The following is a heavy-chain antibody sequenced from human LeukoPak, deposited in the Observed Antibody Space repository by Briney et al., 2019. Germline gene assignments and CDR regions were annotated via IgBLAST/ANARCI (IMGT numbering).Heavy chain of an antibody. CDR1: GDSISNYY. J-gene: IGHJ3*02. Sequence: SETLSLTCIVSGDSISNYYWSWIRQPPGKGLEWIGYIYHSGSANYNPSLKSRVTTSVDTSKNQFSLELSSVTAADTAVYYCARHNNEDVFDSWGQGTMVTVSS. D-gene: IGHD1/OR15-1a*01. V-gene: IGHV4-59*01. CDR3: ARHNNEDVFDS. CDR2: IYHSGSA.